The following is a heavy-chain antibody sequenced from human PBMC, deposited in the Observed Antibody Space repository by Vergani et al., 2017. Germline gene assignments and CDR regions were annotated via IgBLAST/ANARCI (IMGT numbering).Heavy chain of an antibody. D-gene: IGHD2-2*01. CDR3: AREEVPAVRWWIGGRGRNAFDI. CDR2: IYTSGST. CDR1: GGSISSGSYY. V-gene: IGHV4-61*02. J-gene: IGHJ3*02. Sequence: QVQLQESGPGLVKPSQTLSLTCTVSGGSISSGSYYWSWIRQPAGKGLEWIGRIYTSGSTNYNPPLKSRVTRSVDTSKNPFSLKLSSVTAADTAVYYCAREEVPAVRWWIGGRGRNAFDIWGQGTMVTVSS.